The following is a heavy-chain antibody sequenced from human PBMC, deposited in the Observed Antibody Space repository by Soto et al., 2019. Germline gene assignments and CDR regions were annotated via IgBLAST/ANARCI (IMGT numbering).Heavy chain of an antibody. J-gene: IGHJ5*02. V-gene: IGHV1-18*01. CDR3: ARVKMYYYDSSGYYFFSWFDP. Sequence: ASVKVSCKASGYTFTSYGISWVRQAPGQGLEWMGWISAYNGNTNYAQKLQGRVTMTTDTSTSTAYMELRSLRSDDTAVYYCARVKMYYYDSSGYYFFSWFDPWGQGTLVTVSS. CDR2: ISAYNGNT. D-gene: IGHD3-22*01. CDR1: GYTFTSYG.